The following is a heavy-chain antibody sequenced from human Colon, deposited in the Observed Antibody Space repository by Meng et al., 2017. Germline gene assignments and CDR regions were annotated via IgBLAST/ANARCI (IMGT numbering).Heavy chain of an antibody. CDR3: ARGYGDFIDF. D-gene: IGHD4-17*01. CDR1: GFIFRSYT. Sequence: LVGSGGSLVKPGGSLRLSCGASGFIFRSYTMKWVRQAPGKGLEWLSSISSSSSDIYYADSVKGRFTVSRDNAKNSLFLEMSSLSPEDTAMYYCARGYGDFIDFWGQGTLVTVSS. J-gene: IGHJ4*02. CDR2: ISSSSSDI. V-gene: IGHV3-21*01.